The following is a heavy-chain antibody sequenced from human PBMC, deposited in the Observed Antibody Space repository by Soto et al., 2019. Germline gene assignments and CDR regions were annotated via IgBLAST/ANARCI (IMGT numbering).Heavy chain of an antibody. J-gene: IGHJ5*02. D-gene: IGHD3-3*01. CDR3: ASFRYYDFWSGYYTGADWFDP. CDR1: GGSFGGYY. Sequence: SETLSLTCAVYGGSFGGYYGSWIRQPPGKGLEWIGEINHSGSTNYNPSLKSRVTISVDTSKNQFSLKLSSVTAADTAVYYCASFRYYDFWSGYYTGADWFDPWGQGTLVTVSS. CDR2: INHSGST. V-gene: IGHV4-34*01.